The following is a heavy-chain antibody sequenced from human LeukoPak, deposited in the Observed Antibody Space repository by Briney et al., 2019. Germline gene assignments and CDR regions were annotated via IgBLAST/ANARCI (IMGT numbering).Heavy chain of an antibody. CDR3: AKDLYAFDI. Sequence: GGSLRLSCAASGFTFSSYGMHWARQAPGKGLEWVAVISYDGSNKYYADSVKGRFTISRDNSKNTLYLQMNSLRAEDTAVYYCAKDLYAFDIWGQGTMVTVSS. V-gene: IGHV3-30*18. CDR1: GFTFSSYG. CDR2: ISYDGSNK. J-gene: IGHJ3*02.